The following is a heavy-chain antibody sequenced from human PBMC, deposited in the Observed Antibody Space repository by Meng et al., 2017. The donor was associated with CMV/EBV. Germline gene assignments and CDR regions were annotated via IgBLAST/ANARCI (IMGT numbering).Heavy chain of an antibody. V-gene: IGHV3-15*01. CDR2: IKSRTHGGTT. J-gene: IGHJ5*02. CDR1: GFTFTAAW. Sequence: GGSLRLSCAASGFTFTAAWMSWVRQAPGKGLEWVGRIKSRTHGGTTAIATPVKDRFTISRDDSKNTLYLQMKSLKTEDTAVYYCTTGFGVFLQNNRFDPWGQGTLVTVSS. CDR3: TTGFGVFLQNNRFDP. D-gene: IGHD3-3*01.